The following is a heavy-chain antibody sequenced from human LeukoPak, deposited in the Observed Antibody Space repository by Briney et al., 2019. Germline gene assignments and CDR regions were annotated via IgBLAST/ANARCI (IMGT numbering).Heavy chain of an antibody. CDR1: SGSISNYY. J-gene: IGHJ4*02. CDR2: ISGSGTT. CDR3: ARDGGDIDN. D-gene: IGHD6-25*01. V-gene: IGHV4-4*07. Sequence: SETLSLTCTVSSGSISNYYWSWIRQPAGKGLEWIGRISGSGTTNSNASLKSRVTMSLDMSKNQLSLELSSVTAADTAVYYCARDGGDIDNWGQGTLVTVSS.